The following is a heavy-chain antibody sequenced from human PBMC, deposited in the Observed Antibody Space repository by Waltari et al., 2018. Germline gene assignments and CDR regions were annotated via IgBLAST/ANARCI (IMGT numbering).Heavy chain of an antibody. CDR2: SFPRDGGT. V-gene: IGHV1-46*02. J-gene: IGHJ4*02. CDR3: ARRSLLRFLDY. Sequence: QVQLVQSGAEVKKPGASVKISCQTSGYIFNINYIHWVRQAPGQGIQWMGVSFPRDGGTIYAQKVQGRVNMTSDTATSTVYMELTSLGSEDTAVYYCARRSLLRFLDYWGQGPLVTVSS. D-gene: IGHD3-16*01. CDR1: GYIFNINY.